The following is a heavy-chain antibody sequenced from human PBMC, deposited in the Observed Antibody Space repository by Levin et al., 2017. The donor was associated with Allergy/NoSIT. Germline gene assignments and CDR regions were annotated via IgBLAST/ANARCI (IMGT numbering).Heavy chain of an antibody. V-gene: IGHV3-23*01. D-gene: IGHD6-13*01. Sequence: GESLKISCAASGFTFSTYAMSWVRQAPGKGLEGGSVISAGGGNTKYAESVKGRFTISRDNSKDTLCLQMNSLTAEDTAVYYCAKAGSSWYIEIDHWGQGTLVTVSS. CDR3: AKAGSSWYIEIDH. J-gene: IGHJ4*02. CDR2: ISAGGGNT. CDR1: GFTFSTYA.